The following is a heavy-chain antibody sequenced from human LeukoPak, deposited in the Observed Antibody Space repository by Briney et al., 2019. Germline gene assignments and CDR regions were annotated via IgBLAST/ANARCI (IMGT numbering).Heavy chain of an antibody. V-gene: IGHV3-23*01. CDR2: VSASGNSP. CDR3: AKDPHNNFFYYMDA. CDR1: GFSISTYA. J-gene: IGHJ6*03. D-gene: IGHD2/OR15-2a*01. Sequence: AGGSLRLSCEASGFSISTYAMSWVRQAPGKGLEWVSSVSASGNSPNYAETAQARFTISRDNSKNTVYLQMNFLRGEDTAVYYCAKDPHNNFFYYMDAWGKGTTVTVSS.